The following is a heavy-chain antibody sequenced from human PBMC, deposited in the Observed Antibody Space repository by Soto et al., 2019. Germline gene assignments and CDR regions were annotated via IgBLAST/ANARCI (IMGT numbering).Heavy chain of an antibody. CDR2: VYKSRKT. D-gene: IGHD5-12*01. CDR3: ARSQVRRLRLVDY. CDR1: SGSISGSTYY. V-gene: IGHV4-39*01. Sequence: SETLSLTCTVSSGSISGSTYYWGWIRQAPGKGLEWIGSVYKSRKTHCNPSLKSRVTISIDTSKNLFSLKLNSVTAADTAVYYCARSQVRRLRLVDYWGQGTLVTVSS. J-gene: IGHJ4*02.